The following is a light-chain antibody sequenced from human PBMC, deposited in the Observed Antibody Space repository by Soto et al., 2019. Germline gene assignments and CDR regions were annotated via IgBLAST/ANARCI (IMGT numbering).Light chain of an antibody. CDR2: GAS. CDR1: QGIGNA. J-gene: IGKJ4*01. Sequence: AIHITQSPSSLSASVGDRVTISCRASQGIGNALGWYQQKPGKPPKVLIYGASNLQSGVPPRFSGSGSGTDFTLTISRLEPEDFVVYYCQQYGSSPPLTFGGGTKVDIK. V-gene: IGKV1-6*01. CDR3: QQYGSSPPLT.